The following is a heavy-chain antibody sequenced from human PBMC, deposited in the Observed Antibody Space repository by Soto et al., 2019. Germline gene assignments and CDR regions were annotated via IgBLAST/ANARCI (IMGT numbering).Heavy chain of an antibody. CDR3: ARGYDTYSSREVTGYYYYGMDV. J-gene: IGHJ6*02. CDR1: GYTFTSYD. Sequence: QVQLVQSGAEVKKPGALVKVSCKASGYTFTSYDINWVRQATGQGLEWMGWMNPNSGNTGYAQKFQGRVTMTRNTSISTAYMGLSSLRSEDTAVYYGARGYDTYSSREVTGYYYYGMDVWGQGTTVTVSS. V-gene: IGHV1-8*01. D-gene: IGHD6-13*01. CDR2: MNPNSGNT.